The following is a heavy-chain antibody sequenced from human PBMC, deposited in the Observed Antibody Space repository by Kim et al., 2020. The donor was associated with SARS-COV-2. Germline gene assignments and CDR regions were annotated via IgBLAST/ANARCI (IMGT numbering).Heavy chain of an antibody. CDR2: IYYSVST. CDR3: ARDQRGTL. J-gene: IGHJ4*02. V-gene: IGHV4-59*12. Sequence: SETLSLTCTVSGGSISSYYWSWIRQPPGKGLEWIGDIYYSVSTNYNPSLKSRVTISVDTSKNQFSLRLSSVTAADTAVYYCARDQRGTLWGQGILVTVPS. CDR1: GGSISSYY.